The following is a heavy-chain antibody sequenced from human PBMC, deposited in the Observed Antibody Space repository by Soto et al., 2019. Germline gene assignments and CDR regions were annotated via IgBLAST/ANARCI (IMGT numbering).Heavy chain of an antibody. CDR3: ASTYCSGGSCYEFDY. D-gene: IGHD2-15*01. Sequence: SETLSLTCTVSGGSISSYYWSWIRQPPGKGLEWIGYIYYSGSTNYNPSLKSRVTISVDTSKNQFSLKLSSVTAADTAVYYCASTYCSGGSCYEFDYWGQGTLVTVSS. CDR2: IYYSGST. J-gene: IGHJ4*02. CDR1: GGSISSYY. V-gene: IGHV4-59*01.